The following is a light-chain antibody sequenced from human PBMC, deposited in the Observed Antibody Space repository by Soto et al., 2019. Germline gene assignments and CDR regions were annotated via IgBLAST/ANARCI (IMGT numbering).Light chain of an antibody. CDR3: QSYDSSLTGSVV. J-gene: IGLJ2*01. CDR2: DNS. Sequence: SVLTQPPSVSGAPGQRVTISCTGSNSNLGAGFDVNWYQQLPGAAPKLLISDNSNRPSGVPDRFSGSKSGTSASLAITGLQAEDEADYYCQSYDSSLTGSVVFGGGTKVTVL. CDR1: NSNLGAGFD. V-gene: IGLV1-40*01.